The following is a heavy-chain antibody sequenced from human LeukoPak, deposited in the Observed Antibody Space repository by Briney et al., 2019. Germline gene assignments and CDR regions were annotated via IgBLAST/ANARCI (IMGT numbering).Heavy chain of an antibody. CDR2: INPNSGGT. V-gene: IGHV1-2*06. CDR3: ARALEMATIGNAFDI. CDR1: GYTFTGYY. J-gene: IGHJ3*02. D-gene: IGHD5-24*01. Sequence: ASVKVSCKASGYTFTGYYMHWVRQAPGQGLEWMGRINPNSGGTSYAQKFQGRVTMTRDTSISTAYMELSRLRSDDTAVYYCARALEMATIGNAFDIWGQGTMVTVSS.